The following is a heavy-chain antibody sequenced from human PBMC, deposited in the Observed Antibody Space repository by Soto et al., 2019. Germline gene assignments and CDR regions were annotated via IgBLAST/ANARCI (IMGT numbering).Heavy chain of an antibody. J-gene: IGHJ4*02. V-gene: IGHV4-30-2*01. CDR2: IYPSGST. D-gene: IGHD4-17*01. Sequence: QLQLQESGSGLVKPSQTLSLTCAVSGGSISSGGYSWSWIRQPPGKGLEWIGYIYPSGSTYYNPCLKSRVTRSVDRSKNQFSQKLSSVTAADTAVYYCASGLVTTLHYWGQGTLVTVSS. CDR1: GGSISSGGYS. CDR3: ASGLVTTLHY.